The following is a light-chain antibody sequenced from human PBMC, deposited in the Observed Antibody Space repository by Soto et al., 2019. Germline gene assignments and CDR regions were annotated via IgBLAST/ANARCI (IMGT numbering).Light chain of an antibody. V-gene: IGKV3-15*01. CDR2: GAS. CDR3: QQYNKWPPMA. CDR1: QSVSSN. J-gene: IGKJ1*01. Sequence: EIVMTQSPATLSVSPGERATLSCRASQSVSSNLAWYQQKPGQAPRLLIYGASTRATGIPARFSGSGSGTEFTLTISSLHSEDVAVYYCQQYNKWPPMAFGQGTKVEIK.